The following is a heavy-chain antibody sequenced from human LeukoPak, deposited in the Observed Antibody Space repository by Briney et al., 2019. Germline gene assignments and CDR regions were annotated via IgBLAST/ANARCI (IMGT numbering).Heavy chain of an antibody. V-gene: IGHV5-51*01. CDR3: ARQCKRWNASPDAFDI. CDR1: GYSFTREW. CDR2: SYPGDADT. Sequence: GGSRQISGQGSGYSFTREWIGGVGQVSGKGREWRGMSYPGDADTRNRPSFQGEVTISAYKCSSTAYLQSRSLNASDTAMYYCARQCKRWNASPDAFDIWGQGTLVTVSS. D-gene: IGHD1-1*01. J-gene: IGHJ3*02.